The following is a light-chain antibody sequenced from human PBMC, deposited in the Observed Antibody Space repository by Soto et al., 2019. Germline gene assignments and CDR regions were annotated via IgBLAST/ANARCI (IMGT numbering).Light chain of an antibody. V-gene: IGLV2-8*01. Sequence: QSALPQPPSASGSPGQSVTISCTGTSSDVGGYNFVSWYQQHPGKAPKFMIYEVSKRPSGVPDRFSGSKSGNTASLTVSGLQDEDEADYYCSSDAGGIKWVFGGGTQLTVL. J-gene: IGLJ3*02. CDR1: SSDVGGYNF. CDR3: SSDAGGIKWV. CDR2: EVS.